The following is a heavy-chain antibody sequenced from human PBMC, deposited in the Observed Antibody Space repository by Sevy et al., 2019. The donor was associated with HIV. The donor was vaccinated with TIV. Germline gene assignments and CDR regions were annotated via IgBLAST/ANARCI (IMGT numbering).Heavy chain of an antibody. Sequence: SETLSLTCTVSGGSISSYYWSWIRQPAGKGLEWIGRIYTSGSTNYNPSLKSRVTMSVDTSKNQFSLKLSSVTAADTAVYYCARDQFDDILGAHPMDVWGKGTTVTVSS. D-gene: IGHD3-9*01. CDR1: GGSISSYY. V-gene: IGHV4-4*07. CDR3: ARDQFDDILGAHPMDV. J-gene: IGHJ6*03. CDR2: IYTSGST.